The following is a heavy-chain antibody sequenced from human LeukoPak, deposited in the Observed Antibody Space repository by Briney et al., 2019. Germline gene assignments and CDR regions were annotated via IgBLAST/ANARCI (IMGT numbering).Heavy chain of an antibody. J-gene: IGHJ6*02. CDR3: ARESGDYSYYGMDV. D-gene: IGHD4-17*01. Sequence: GASVKVSCKASGYTFTSYGISWVRQAPGQGLEWMGWISAYNGNTNYAQKLQGRVTMTTDTSTSTAYMELRSLRSDDTAVYYCARESGDYSYYGMDVWGQGTTVTVSS. CDR1: GYTFTSYG. CDR2: ISAYNGNT. V-gene: IGHV1-18*01.